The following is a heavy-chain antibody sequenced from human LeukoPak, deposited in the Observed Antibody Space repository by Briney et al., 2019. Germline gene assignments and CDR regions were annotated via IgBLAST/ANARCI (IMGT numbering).Heavy chain of an antibody. V-gene: IGHV4-39*07. D-gene: IGHD6-19*01. Sequence: SETLSLTCTVSGDSISSGDYYWSWIRQPPGTGLEWIGNIYYSGSTYYSPSLKSRLTISVDTSKNQFSLKLSSVTAADTAVYYCAKIQGGDSSGPLGPPFDYWGQGTLVTVSS. J-gene: IGHJ4*02. CDR3: AKIQGGDSSGPLGPPFDY. CDR2: IYYSGST. CDR1: GDSISSGDYY.